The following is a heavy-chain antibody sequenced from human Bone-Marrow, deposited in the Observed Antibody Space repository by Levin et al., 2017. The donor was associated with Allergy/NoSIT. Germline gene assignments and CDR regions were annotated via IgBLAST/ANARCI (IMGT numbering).Heavy chain of an antibody. Sequence: SQTLSLTCTVSGDSISTSYWSWIRKAPGKGLEWIGSFYNIGSSSYNPSLKSRVTISVDTSKNQFSLRLSSLSTTATPVYYCARAFPDYGSSAFDYWGQGTLVIVSS. CDR2: FYNIGSS. D-gene: IGHD4-23*01. CDR3: ARAFPDYGSSAFDY. CDR1: GDSISTSY. J-gene: IGHJ4*02. V-gene: IGHV4-59*01.